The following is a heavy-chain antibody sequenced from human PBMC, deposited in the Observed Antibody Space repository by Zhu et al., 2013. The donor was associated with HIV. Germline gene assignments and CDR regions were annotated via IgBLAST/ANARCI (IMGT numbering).Heavy chain of an antibody. Sequence: QVQLVQSGAEVKKPGSSVKVSCKASGGTFSSYAISWVRQAPGQGLEWMGGIIPIFGTANYAQKFQGRVTITADESTSTAYMELSSLRSEDTAVYYCARDTVRYCSGGSCYPFEYWGQGTLVTVSS. D-gene: IGHD2-15*01. V-gene: IGHV1-69*01. J-gene: IGHJ4*02. CDR2: IIPIFGTA. CDR3: ARDTVRYCSGGSCYPFEY. CDR1: GGTFSSYA.